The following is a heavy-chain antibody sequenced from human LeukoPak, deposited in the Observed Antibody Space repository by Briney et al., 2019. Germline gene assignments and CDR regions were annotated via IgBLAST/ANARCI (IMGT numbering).Heavy chain of an antibody. V-gene: IGHV3-48*01. Sequence: GGSLRHSCAGTGFAVSDFSMSWVRQAPGKGLQWISFIRNSGGDIRYADSVKGRFTISRDTAKNTIDLQMNSLRGDDTAIYYCARVEAGSDKWVVPWSQGTLVTVSS. CDR2: IRNSGGDI. CDR1: GFAVSDFS. CDR3: ARVEAGSDKWVVP. J-gene: IGHJ5*02.